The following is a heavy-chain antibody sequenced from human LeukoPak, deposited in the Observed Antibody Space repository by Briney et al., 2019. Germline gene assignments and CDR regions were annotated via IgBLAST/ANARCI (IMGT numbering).Heavy chain of an antibody. CDR3: ARGGKPLYCSRTSCYHYAFDI. CDR2: MNPNSGNT. Sequence: ASVKVSCTASGYTFTSYDINWVRQATGQGLEWMGWMNPNSGNTGYAQKFQGRVTMTRNTSISTAYMELSSLRSEDTAVYYCARGGKPLYCSRTSCYHYAFDIWGQGTMVTVSS. CDR1: GYTFTSYD. V-gene: IGHV1-8*01. J-gene: IGHJ3*02. D-gene: IGHD2-2*01.